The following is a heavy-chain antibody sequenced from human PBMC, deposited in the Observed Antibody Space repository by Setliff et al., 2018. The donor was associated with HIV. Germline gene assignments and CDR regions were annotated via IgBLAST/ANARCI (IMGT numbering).Heavy chain of an antibody. J-gene: IGHJ3*01. V-gene: IGHV4-59*01. CDR1: GASISSYY. Sequence: PSETLSLTCSVSGASISSYYWSWIRQPPGKGLEWIGYISPTGNTNYNPSLKSRVTISTDTSKNQFSLNVRSVTAADTAVYFCARAPPGIQNDAFDVWGQGTMVTV. CDR3: ARAPPGIQNDAFDV. CDR2: ISPTGNT.